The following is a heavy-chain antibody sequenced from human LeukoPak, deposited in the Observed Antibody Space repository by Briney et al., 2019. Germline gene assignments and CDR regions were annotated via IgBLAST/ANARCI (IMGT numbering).Heavy chain of an antibody. Sequence: SETLSLTCTVSGGSISSGSYYWSWIRQPAGKGLEWIGRIYTSGSTNYNPSLKSRVSISVDTSKNQLSLKLSSVTAADTAMYYCARGSAFDIWGQGTMVTVSS. J-gene: IGHJ3*02. V-gene: IGHV4-61*02. CDR2: IYTSGST. CDR1: GGSISSGSYY. CDR3: ARGSAFDI.